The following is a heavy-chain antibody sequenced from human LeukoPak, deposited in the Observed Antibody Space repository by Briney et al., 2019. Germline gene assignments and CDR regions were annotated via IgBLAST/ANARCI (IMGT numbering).Heavy chain of an antibody. J-gene: IGHJ4*02. D-gene: IGHD5-18*01. CDR1: GGSFSGYY. V-gene: IGHV4-34*01. CDR3: ARGGWIQLWKDYFDY. CDR2: INHGGST. Sequence: PSETLSLTCAVYGGSFSGYYWSWIRQPPGKGLEWIGEINHGGSTNYNPSLKSRVTISVDTSKNQFSLKLSSVTAADTAVYYCARGGWIQLWKDYFDYWGQGTLVTVSS.